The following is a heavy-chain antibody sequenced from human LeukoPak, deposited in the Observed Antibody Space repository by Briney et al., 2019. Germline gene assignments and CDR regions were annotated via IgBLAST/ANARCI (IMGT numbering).Heavy chain of an antibody. CDR2: ISGSGGST. Sequence: GSLRLSCAASGFTFSSYAMSWVRQAPGKGLEWVSAISGSGGSTYYADSVKGRFTISRDNSKNTLYLQMNSLRAEDTAVYYCAKAISSGWYLNWYFDLWGRGTLVTVSS. V-gene: IGHV3-23*01. J-gene: IGHJ2*01. D-gene: IGHD6-19*01. CDR1: GFTFSSYA. CDR3: AKAISSGWYLNWYFDL.